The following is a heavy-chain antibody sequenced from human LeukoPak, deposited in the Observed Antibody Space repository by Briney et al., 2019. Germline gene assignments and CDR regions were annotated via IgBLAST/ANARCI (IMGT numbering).Heavy chain of an antibody. Sequence: PGGSLRLSCAASGFTFSSYAMSWVRQAPGKGLEWVSAISGSGGSTHYADPVKGRFTISRDNSKNTLYLQMNSLRAEDTAVYYCAKLQRNYYDSSGSVEYFHHWGQGTLVTVSS. CDR2: ISGSGGST. V-gene: IGHV3-23*01. J-gene: IGHJ1*01. D-gene: IGHD3-22*01. CDR3: AKLQRNYYDSSGSVEYFHH. CDR1: GFTFSSYA.